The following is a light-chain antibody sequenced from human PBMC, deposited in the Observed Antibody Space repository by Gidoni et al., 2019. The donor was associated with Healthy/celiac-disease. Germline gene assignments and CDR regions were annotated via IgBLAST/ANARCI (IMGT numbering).Light chain of an antibody. CDR2: KDS. V-gene: IGLV3-27*01. CDR1: GLAKKY. J-gene: IGLJ3*02. Sequence: SSELTQPSSVSVSPGQTARLTCSGGGLAKKYERWLQQKPGQAPVLVIYKDSERPSGIPERFSVSSSGTTVTWTISGAQVEDEADYYCYSAADNNQGVFGGGTKRTVL. CDR3: YSAADNNQGV.